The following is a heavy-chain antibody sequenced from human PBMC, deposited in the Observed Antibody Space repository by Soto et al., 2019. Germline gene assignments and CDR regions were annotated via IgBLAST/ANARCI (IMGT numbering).Heavy chain of an antibody. D-gene: IGHD5-18*01. J-gene: IGHJ6*02. CDR3: ARIDTAMAYYGMDV. V-gene: IGHV5-10-1*01. Sequence: GESLKISCKGSGCSFTSYWISWVRQMPGKGLEWMGRIDPSDSYTNYSPSFQGHVTISADKSISTAYLQWRSLKASDTAMYYCARIDTAMAYYGMDVWGQGNTVTVSS. CDR2: IDPSDSYT. CDR1: GCSFTSYW.